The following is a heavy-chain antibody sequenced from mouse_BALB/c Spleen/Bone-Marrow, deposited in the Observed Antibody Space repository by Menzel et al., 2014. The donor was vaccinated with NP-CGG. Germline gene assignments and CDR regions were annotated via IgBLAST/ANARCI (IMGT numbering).Heavy chain of an antibody. CDR3: AMWLRRDYYAMDY. J-gene: IGHJ4*01. CDR1: GYTLTRYY. CDR2: IYPGNVNT. D-gene: IGHD2-2*01. Sequence: QVQLQQSGPELVKPGASVRISCKASGYTLTRYYIQWMKQRPGQGLEWIGWIYPGNVNTKYNEKFKGKATLTADKSSSTAYMQLSSLTSEDSAVYFCAMWLRRDYYAMDYWGQGTSVTVSS. V-gene: IGHV1S56*01.